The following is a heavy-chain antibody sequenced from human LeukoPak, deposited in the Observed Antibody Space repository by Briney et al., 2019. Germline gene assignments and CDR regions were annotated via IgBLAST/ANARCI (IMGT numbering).Heavy chain of an antibody. CDR3: ARDDSSGYYSGDY. Sequence: GASVKVSCKASGYTFTGYYMHWVRQAPGQGLEWMGWINPNSGGTNYAQKFQGRVTMTRDTSMSAAYMEISRLTYDDTAVYYCARDDSSGYYSGDYWGQGTLVTVSS. V-gene: IGHV1-2*02. CDR1: GYTFTGYY. D-gene: IGHD3-22*01. J-gene: IGHJ4*02. CDR2: INPNSGGT.